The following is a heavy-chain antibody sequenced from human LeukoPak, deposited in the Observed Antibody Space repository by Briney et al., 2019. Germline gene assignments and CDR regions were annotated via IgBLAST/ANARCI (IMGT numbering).Heavy chain of an antibody. V-gene: IGHV4-39*07. CDR1: GGSISSSSYY. Sequence: SETLSLTCTVSGGSISSSSYYWGWIRQPPGKGLEWIGSIYYSGSTYYNPSLKSRVTISVDTSKNQFSLKLSSVTAADTAVYYCARDRSFFDYWGQGTLVTVSS. CDR3: ARDRSFFDY. CDR2: IYYSGST. J-gene: IGHJ4*02.